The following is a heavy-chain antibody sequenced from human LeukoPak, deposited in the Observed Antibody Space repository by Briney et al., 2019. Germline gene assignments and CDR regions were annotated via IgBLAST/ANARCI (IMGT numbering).Heavy chain of an antibody. V-gene: IGHV3-21*04. CDR3: AKDYVSGDGYWDFDY. Sequence: GGSLRLSCAASGFTFNTNSMNWVRQAPGKGLEWVSSISGSGRFIYYADSVKGRFTVSRDNPKNSLYLQMNSLRAEDTAVYYCAKDYVSGDGYWDFDYWGQGTLVTVSS. CDR1: GFTFNTNS. D-gene: IGHD5-24*01. J-gene: IGHJ4*02. CDR2: ISGSGRFI.